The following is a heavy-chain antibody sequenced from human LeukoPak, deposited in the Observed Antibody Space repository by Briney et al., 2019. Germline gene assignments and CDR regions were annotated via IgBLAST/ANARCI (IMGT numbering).Heavy chain of an antibody. CDR2: ISWNSGSI. Sequence: GGSLRLSCAASGFTFDDYAMHWVRQAPGKGLEWVSGISWNSGSIGYADSVKGRFTISRDNAKNSLYLQMNSLRAEDTALYYCAKDMVGIAVAGTDYYYYYYMDVWGKGTTVTISS. V-gene: IGHV3-9*01. CDR3: AKDMVGIAVAGTDYYYYYYMDV. J-gene: IGHJ6*03. D-gene: IGHD6-19*01. CDR1: GFTFDDYA.